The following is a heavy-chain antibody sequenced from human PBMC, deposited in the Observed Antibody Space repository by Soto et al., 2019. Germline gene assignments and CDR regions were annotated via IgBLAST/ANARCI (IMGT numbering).Heavy chain of an antibody. D-gene: IGHD3-3*01. J-gene: IGHJ6*02. CDR2: IKQDGSEK. CDR1: GFTFSSYW. Sequence: PGGSLRLSCAASGFTFSSYWMSWVRQAPGQGLEWVANIKQDGSEKYYVDSVKGRFTISRDNAKNSLYLQMNSLRAEDTAVYYCAREYYDFWSGYYGPYYYYGMDVWGQGTTVTVSS. CDR3: AREYYDFWSGYYGPYYYYGMDV. V-gene: IGHV3-7*03.